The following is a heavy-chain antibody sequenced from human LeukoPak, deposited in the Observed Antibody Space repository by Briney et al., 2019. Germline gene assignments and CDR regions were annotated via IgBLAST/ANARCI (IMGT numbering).Heavy chain of an antibody. CDR2: IYYSGST. D-gene: IGHD3-10*01. CDR1: GGSISSGGYY. J-gene: IGHJ5*02. Sequence: PSETLSLTCTVSGGSISSGGYYWSWIRQHPGKGLEWIGYIYYSGSTYYNPSLKSRVTISVDTSKNQFSLKLSSVTAADTAVYYCARRGSGSYSCFDPWGQGTRVTVSS. V-gene: IGHV4-31*03. CDR3: ARRGSGSYSCFDP.